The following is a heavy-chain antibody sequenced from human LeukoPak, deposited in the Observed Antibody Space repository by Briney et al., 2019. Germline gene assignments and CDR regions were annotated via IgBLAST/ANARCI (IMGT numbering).Heavy chain of an antibody. V-gene: IGHV4-59*08. CDR3: AASGYSTRRYYYDF. CDR1: GGSISSYY. D-gene: IGHD2-8*01. J-gene: IGHJ4*02. Sequence: PSETLSLTCTVSGGSISSYYWSWIRQPPGKGLEWIGYIYYSGSTNYNPSLKSRVTISVDTSKNQFSLKLTSVTAADTAVYYCAASGYSTRRYYYDFWGQGTLVTVSS. CDR2: IYYSGST.